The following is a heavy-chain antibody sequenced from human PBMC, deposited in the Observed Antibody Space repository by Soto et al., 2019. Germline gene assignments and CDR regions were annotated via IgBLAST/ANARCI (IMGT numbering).Heavy chain of an antibody. J-gene: IGHJ6*02. V-gene: IGHV4-59*01. D-gene: IGHD5-12*01. Sequence: QVQLQESGPGLVKPSETLSLTCTVSGGSISSYYWSWIRQPPGKGLEWIGYIYYSGSTNYNPSLQSRVTISVDTSKNQFSLKLSSVTAADTAVYYCARDGSGYVRAYGMDVWGQGTTVTVSS. CDR3: ARDGSGYVRAYGMDV. CDR2: IYYSGST. CDR1: GGSISSYY.